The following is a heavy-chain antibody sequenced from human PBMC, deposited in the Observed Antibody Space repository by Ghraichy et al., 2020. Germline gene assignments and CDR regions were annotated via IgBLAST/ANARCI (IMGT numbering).Heavy chain of an antibody. D-gene: IGHD2-21*02. V-gene: IGHV1-69*04. CDR3: ARGVEEYCGGDCYTGLDC. J-gene: IGHJ4*02. CDR2: IIPTLGLP. Sequence: SVKVSCKASGGTFNNYAVTWVRQVPGQGLEWMGRIIPTLGLPNYAQTLQGRVTITADTSTGTANMELSSLTSDDTAVYYCARGVEEYCGGDCYTGLDCWGQGTLVNVPS. CDR1: GGTFNNYA.